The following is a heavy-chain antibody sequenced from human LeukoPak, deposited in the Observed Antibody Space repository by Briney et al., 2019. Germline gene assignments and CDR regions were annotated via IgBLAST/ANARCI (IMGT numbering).Heavy chain of an antibody. CDR1: GYSFTSYW. J-gene: IGHJ5*02. V-gene: IGHV1-2*02. CDR2: INPNSGGT. CDR3: ARDPGYSGYDWFDP. D-gene: IGHD5-12*01. Sequence: GESLKISCKGSGYSFTSYWITWVRQMPGKGLEWMGWINPNSGGTNYAQKFQGRVTMTRDTSISTAYMELSRLRSDDTAVYYCARDPGYSGYDWFDPWGQGTLVTVSS.